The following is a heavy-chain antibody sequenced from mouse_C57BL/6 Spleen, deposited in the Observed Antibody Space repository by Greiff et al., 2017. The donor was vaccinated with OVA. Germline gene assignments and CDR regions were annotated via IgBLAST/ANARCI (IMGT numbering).Heavy chain of an antibody. D-gene: IGHD4-1*01. CDR2: IDPSDSYT. V-gene: IGHV1-69*01. Sequence: QVQLQQPGAELVMPGASVKLSCKASGYTFTSYWMHWVKQRPGQGLEWIGEIDPSDSYTNYNQKFKGKSTLTVDKSSSTAYMQLSSLTSEDSAVYFCARRSTGTSLDYWGQGTTLTVSS. CDR1: GYTFTSYW. J-gene: IGHJ2*01. CDR3: ARRSTGTSLDY.